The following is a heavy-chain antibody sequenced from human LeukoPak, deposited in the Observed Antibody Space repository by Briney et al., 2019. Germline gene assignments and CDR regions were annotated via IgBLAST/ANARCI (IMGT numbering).Heavy chain of an antibody. Sequence: GGSLRLSCAASGFSFDDYGLTWVHQAPGKGLEWVSGINWNGDSTDYADSVKGRFTISRDNAKNSLYLQMNSLRAEDTAVYYCAKRRLQDQPHYDFGGQGTLVTVSS. CDR1: GFSFDDYG. CDR3: AKRRLQDQPHYDF. D-gene: IGHD3-3*01. J-gene: IGHJ4*02. CDR2: INWNGDST. V-gene: IGHV3-20*04.